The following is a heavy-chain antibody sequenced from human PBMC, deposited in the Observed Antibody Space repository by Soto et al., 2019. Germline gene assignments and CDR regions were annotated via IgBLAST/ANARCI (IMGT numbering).Heavy chain of an antibody. Sequence: ASVKVSCKASGYTFTSYDINWVRQATGQGLEWMGWMNPNSGNTGYAQTFQGRVTMTEDTSIDTAYMELTSLRTEDTAMYYCAAIIDYQLLFEYWGQGTLVTVSS. J-gene: IGHJ4*02. CDR1: GYTFTSYD. CDR3: AAIIDYQLLFEY. V-gene: IGHV1-8*01. CDR2: MNPNSGNT. D-gene: IGHD2-2*01.